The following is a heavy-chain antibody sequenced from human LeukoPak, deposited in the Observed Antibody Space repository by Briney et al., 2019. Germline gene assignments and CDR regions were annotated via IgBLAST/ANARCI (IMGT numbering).Heavy chain of an antibody. CDR1: GFTFSSYA. D-gene: IGHD2-2*01. CDR2: ISGSGGST. CDR3: AKTMEYQPLHYYYHGMDI. V-gene: IGHV3-23*01. J-gene: IGHJ6*02. Sequence: GGSLRLSCAASGFTFSSYAMSWVRQAPGKGLEWVSAISGSGGSTYYADSVKGRFTISRDNSKNALYLQMNSLRAEDTAVYYCAKTMEYQPLHYYYHGMDIWGQGTTVTVSS.